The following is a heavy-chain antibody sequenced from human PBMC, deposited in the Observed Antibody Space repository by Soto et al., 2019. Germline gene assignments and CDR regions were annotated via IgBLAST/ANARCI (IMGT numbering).Heavy chain of an antibody. CDR2: IYYSGST. V-gene: IGHV4-61*01. D-gene: IGHD5-12*01. CDR1: GGSVSSGSYY. J-gene: IGHJ4*02. Sequence: QVQLQESGPGLVKPSETLSLTCTVSGGSVSSGSYYWSWIRQPPGKGLEWFGYIYYSGSTNYHSSLKSRVTISADTSKKQFSLKLSSVTAGDTAVYYCARDGDGYNYWGQGTLVTVSS. CDR3: ARDGDGYNY.